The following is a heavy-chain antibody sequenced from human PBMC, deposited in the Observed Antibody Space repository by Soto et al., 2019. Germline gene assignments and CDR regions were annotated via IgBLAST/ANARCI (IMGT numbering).Heavy chain of an antibody. CDR2: IYYSGST. V-gene: IGHV4-59*01. Sequence: SETLSLACTVSGGSISSYYWSWIRQPPRKGLEWIGYIYYSGSTNYNPSLKSRVTISVDTSKNQFSLKLSSVTAADTAVYYCARQGIAVAGDAFDIWGQGTMVTVSS. CDR3: ARQGIAVAGDAFDI. CDR1: GGSISSYY. J-gene: IGHJ3*02. D-gene: IGHD6-19*01.